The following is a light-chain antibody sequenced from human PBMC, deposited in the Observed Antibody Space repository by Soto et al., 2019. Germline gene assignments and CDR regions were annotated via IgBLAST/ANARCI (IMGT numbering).Light chain of an antibody. Sequence: EIVLTQSPGTLSLSPGERATLSCRASQSVSSSYLAWYQQEPGQAPRLLIYGASTRASGIPDRFSGSGSGTDFTLTISRLEPEDSAVYYCQQYGSSPTWTFGQGTKVDIK. V-gene: IGKV3-20*01. CDR3: QQYGSSPTWT. J-gene: IGKJ1*01. CDR2: GAS. CDR1: QSVSSSY.